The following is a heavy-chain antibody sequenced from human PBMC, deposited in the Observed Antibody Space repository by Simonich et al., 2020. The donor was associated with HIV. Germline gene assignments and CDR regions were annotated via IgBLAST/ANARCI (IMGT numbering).Heavy chain of an antibody. CDR3: ARGRYSSSSHDVFDS. J-gene: IGHJ3*02. V-gene: IGHV4-34*01. D-gene: IGHD6-13*01. CDR2: INHSRST. Sequence: QVQLQQCGAGLLKPSETLSLTCAGYVGSFSGYYWSWIRQPPGKGLEWIGEINHSRSTNYTPSLKSRVTISVDTSKNQFSLKLGSVTAADTAVYYCARGRYSSSSHDVFDSWGQGTMVTVSS. CDR1: VGSFSGYY.